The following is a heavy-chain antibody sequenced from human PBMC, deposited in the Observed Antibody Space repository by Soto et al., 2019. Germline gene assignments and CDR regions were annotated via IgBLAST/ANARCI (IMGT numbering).Heavy chain of an antibody. D-gene: IGHD6-6*01. CDR2: ISSSGSTI. J-gene: IGHJ6*02. CDR3: ARRAARNYYYYYGMDV. Sequence: GGSLRLSCAASGFTFSDYYMSWIRQAPGKGLEWVSYISSSGSTIYYADSVKGRFTISRDNAKNSLYLQMNSLRAEDTAVYYCARRAARNYYYYYGMDVWGQGTTVTVSS. V-gene: IGHV3-11*01. CDR1: GFTFSDYY.